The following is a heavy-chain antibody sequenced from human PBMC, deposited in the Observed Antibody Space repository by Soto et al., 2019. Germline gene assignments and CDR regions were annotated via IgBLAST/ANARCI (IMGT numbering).Heavy chain of an antibody. CDR3: ARVGQGAWYFDL. J-gene: IGHJ2*01. CDR1: GFTFSSYW. D-gene: IGHD1-26*01. V-gene: IGHV3-74*01. Sequence: EVQLVESGGGLVQPGGSLTLSCAASGFTFSSYWMHWVRQAPGKGVVWVSRINPDGRGTNDADSVKGQFTISRDNAKNTLYLQMNSLRPEDTAVYYCARVGQGAWYFDLWGRGTLVTVSS. CDR2: INPDGRGT.